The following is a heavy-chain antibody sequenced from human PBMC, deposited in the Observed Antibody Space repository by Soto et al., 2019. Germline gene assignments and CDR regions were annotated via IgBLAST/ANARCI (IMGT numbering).Heavy chain of an antibody. Sequence: ASVKVSCKVSGYTLTELSMHWVRQAPGKGLEWMGGFDPEDGETIYAQKFQGRVTMTEDTSTDTAYMELSSLRSEDTAVYYCATERIAAVQGYYYYYGMDVWGQGTTVTAP. CDR1: GYTLTELS. CDR3: ATERIAAVQGYYYYYGMDV. D-gene: IGHD6-13*01. V-gene: IGHV1-24*01. J-gene: IGHJ6*02. CDR2: FDPEDGET.